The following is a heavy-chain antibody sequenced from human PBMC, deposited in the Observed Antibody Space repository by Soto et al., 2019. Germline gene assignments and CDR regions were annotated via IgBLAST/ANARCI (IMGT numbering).Heavy chain of an antibody. D-gene: IGHD5-12*01. CDR3: ARAGYDPTGGWFDP. J-gene: IGHJ5*02. CDR1: GFTFSSYG. Sequence: QVQLVESGGGVVQPGRSLRLSCAASGFTFSSYGMHWVRQAPGKGLEWVAVIWYDGSNKYYADSVKGRFTISRDNSKNTLYLQMNSLRAEDTAVYYCARAGYDPTGGWFDPWGQGTLVTVSS. CDR2: IWYDGSNK. V-gene: IGHV3-33*01.